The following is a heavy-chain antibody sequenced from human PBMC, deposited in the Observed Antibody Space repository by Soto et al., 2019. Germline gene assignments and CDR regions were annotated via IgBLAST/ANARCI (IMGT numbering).Heavy chain of an antibody. V-gene: IGHV3-7*05. CDR3: ARSLIAARPSNIYYYYGMDV. CDR1: GFTFSSYW. J-gene: IGHJ6*02. D-gene: IGHD6-6*01. Sequence: GGSLRLSCAASGFTFSSYWMSWVRQAPGKGLEWVANIKQDGSEKYYVDSVKGRFTISRDNAKNSLYLQMNSLRAEDTAVYYCARSLIAARPSNIYYYYGMDVWGQGTTVTVSS. CDR2: IKQDGSEK.